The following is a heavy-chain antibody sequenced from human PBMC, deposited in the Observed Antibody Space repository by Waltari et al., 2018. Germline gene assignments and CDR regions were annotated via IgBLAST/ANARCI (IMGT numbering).Heavy chain of an antibody. CDR3: AKGGYYDFWSGYYSHDY. CDR2: ISGSGGST. J-gene: IGHJ4*02. Sequence: EVQLLESGGGLVQPGGSLRLSCAASGFTFSSYAMSWVRQAPGEGLDWVSAISGSGGSTYYADSVKGRFTISRDNSKNTLYLQMNSLRAEDTAVYYCAKGGYYDFWSGYYSHDYWGQGTLVTVSS. V-gene: IGHV3-23*01. D-gene: IGHD3-3*01. CDR1: GFTFSSYA.